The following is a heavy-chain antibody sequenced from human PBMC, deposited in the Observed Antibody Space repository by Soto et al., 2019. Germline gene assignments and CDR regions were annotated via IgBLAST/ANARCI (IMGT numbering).Heavy chain of an antibody. V-gene: IGHV4-30-2*01. CDR3: ARGPPFH. D-gene: IGHD3-16*01. Sequence: SETLSLTCAVSGVSISSGGYSWSWIRQPPGKGLEWIGYIYHSGSTYCNPSLKSRVTISVDRSKNQFSLKLSSVTAADTAVYYCARGPPFHWGQGTLVTVSS. J-gene: IGHJ4*02. CDR2: IYHSGST. CDR1: GVSISSGGYS.